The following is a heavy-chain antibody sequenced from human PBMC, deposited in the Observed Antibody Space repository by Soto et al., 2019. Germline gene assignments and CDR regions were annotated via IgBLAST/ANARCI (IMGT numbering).Heavy chain of an antibody. CDR2: ISGGGDAA. Sequence: EVQVLESGGGLVQPGGSLRLSCAGSGFTFINYALNWVRQAPGKGLEWVSSISGGGDAAFFPDSVRGRFTISRDNSKNTVTLQMNILGGDDTAVYYCARKSLGSTTRPNYWYFDLWGRGTLVTVSS. CDR3: ARKSLGSTTRPNYWYFDL. CDR1: GFTFINYA. D-gene: IGHD7-27*01. J-gene: IGHJ2*01. V-gene: IGHV3-23*01.